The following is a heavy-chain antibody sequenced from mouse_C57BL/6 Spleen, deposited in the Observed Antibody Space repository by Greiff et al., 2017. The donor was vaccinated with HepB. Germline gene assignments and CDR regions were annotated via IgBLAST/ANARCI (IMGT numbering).Heavy chain of an antibody. D-gene: IGHD2-4*01. CDR1: GFNIKNTY. V-gene: IGHV14-3*01. CDR3: ASPIYYDYGYFDY. J-gene: IGHJ2*01. Sequence: VHVKQSVAELVRPGASVKLSCTASGFNIKNTYMHWVKQRPEQGLEWIGRIDPANGNTKYAPKFQGKATITADTSSNTAYLQLSSLTSEDTAIYYCASPIYYDYGYFDYWGQGTTLTVSS. CDR2: IDPANGNT.